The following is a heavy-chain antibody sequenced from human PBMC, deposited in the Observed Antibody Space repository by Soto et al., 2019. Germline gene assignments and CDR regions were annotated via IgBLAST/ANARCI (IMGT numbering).Heavy chain of an antibody. V-gene: IGHV4-31*03. Sequence: SETLSLTSTVPGGSISSGGYSWSWLRQHPGKGLEWLGYIYYSGSTYYNPSLKSRVTMSIDTSKNQFSLKLSSVTAADTAVYYCARATRYYDFWSGFDAFDIWGQGTMVTVSS. CDR2: IYYSGST. D-gene: IGHD3-3*01. CDR1: GGSISSGGYS. CDR3: ARATRYYDFWSGFDAFDI. J-gene: IGHJ3*02.